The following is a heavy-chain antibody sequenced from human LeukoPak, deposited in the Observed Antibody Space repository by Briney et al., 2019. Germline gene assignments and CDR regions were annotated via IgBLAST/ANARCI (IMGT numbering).Heavy chain of an antibody. CDR3: ARDGRAGSLFAY. CDR1: GGSISSYY. J-gene: IGHJ4*02. CDR2: MSHSGST. D-gene: IGHD6-19*01. Sequence: SETLSLTCTVSGGSISSYYWSWIRQPPGKGLEWIGYMSHSGSTNYNPSLKSRVTISVDTSKNQFSLKLSSVTAADTAIYYCARDGRAGSLFAYWGQGTLVTVSS. V-gene: IGHV4-59*01.